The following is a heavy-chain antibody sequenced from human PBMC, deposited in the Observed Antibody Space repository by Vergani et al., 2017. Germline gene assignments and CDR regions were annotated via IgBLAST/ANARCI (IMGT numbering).Heavy chain of an antibody. CDR2: IYTSGGT. CDR3: ARVRVRGVIIDY. Sequence: QVQLQESGPGLVKPSQTLSLTCTVSGGPISSGSYYWSWIRQPAGKGLEWIGRIYTSGGTNYNPSLKSGFTISVDTSKNQFSLKLSSVTAADTAVYYCARVRVRGVIIDYWGQGTLVTVSS. D-gene: IGHD3-10*01. J-gene: IGHJ4*02. CDR1: GGPISSGSYY. V-gene: IGHV4-61*02.